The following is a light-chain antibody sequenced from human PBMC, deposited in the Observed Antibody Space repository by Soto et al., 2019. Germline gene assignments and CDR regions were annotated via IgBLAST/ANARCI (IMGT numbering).Light chain of an antibody. CDR1: GSDVGGYNY. CDR3: SSYTRGSTRVV. CDR2: DVS. Sequence: QSVLTQPASVSGAPGQSITISCTGTGSDVGGYNYVSCYQQHPGKAPKVMIYDVSKRHSGISNRLSGSKTGNTASLTISGLKIEDDDEYYCSSYTRGSTRVVFGGGTKLTVL. V-gene: IGLV2-14*03. J-gene: IGLJ2*01.